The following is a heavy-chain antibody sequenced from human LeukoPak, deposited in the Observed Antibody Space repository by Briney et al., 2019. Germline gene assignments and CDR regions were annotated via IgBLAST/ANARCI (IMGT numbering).Heavy chain of an antibody. J-gene: IGHJ4*02. CDR2: IYSGGST. Sequence: GGSLRLSCAASGFTVSSYYMTWVRQAPGKGLEWVSVIYSGGSTYYADSVKGRVAISRDNSKNTVFLQMNSVRAEDTAVYYCARWASGYRFDYWGQGTLVTVSS. CDR1: GFTVSSYY. CDR3: ARWASGYRFDY. V-gene: IGHV3-66*01. D-gene: IGHD3-22*01.